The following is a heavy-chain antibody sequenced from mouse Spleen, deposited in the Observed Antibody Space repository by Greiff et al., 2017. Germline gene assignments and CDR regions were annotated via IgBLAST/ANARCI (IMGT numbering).Heavy chain of an antibody. V-gene: IGHV2-2*01. CDR3: ARILWSYAMDY. Sequence: VKLVESGPGLVQPSQSLSITCTVSGFSLTSYGVHWVRQSPGKGLEWLGVIWSGGSTDYNAAFISRLSISKDNSKSQVFFKMNSLQADDTAIYYCARILWSYAMDYWGQGTSVTVSS. CDR2: IWSGGST. J-gene: IGHJ4*01. CDR1: GFSLTSYG.